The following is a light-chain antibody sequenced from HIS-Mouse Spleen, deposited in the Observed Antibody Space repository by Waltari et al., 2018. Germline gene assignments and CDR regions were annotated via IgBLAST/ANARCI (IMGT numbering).Light chain of an antibody. V-gene: IGKV1-39*01. CDR1: QSISSY. Sequence: VGDRVTITCRASQSISSYLNWYQQKPGKAPKLLIYAASSLQSGVPSRFSGSGSGTDFTLTISSLQPEDFATYYCQQSYSTPLALTFGGGTKVEIK. CDR2: AAS. J-gene: IGKJ4*01. CDR3: QQSYSTPLALT.